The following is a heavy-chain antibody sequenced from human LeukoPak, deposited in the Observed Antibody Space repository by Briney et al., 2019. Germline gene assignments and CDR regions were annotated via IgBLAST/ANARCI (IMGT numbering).Heavy chain of an antibody. Sequence: GGSLRLSCAASGVTFSSYAMHWVRQAPGKGLEYVSAISSNGGSTYYANSVKGRFTISRDNSKNTLYLQMGSLRAEDMAVYYCARGGYYDFWSGYYSDYWGQGTLVTVSS. CDR3: ARGGYYDFWSGYYSDY. CDR1: GVTFSSYA. D-gene: IGHD3-3*01. V-gene: IGHV3-64*01. CDR2: ISSNGGST. J-gene: IGHJ4*02.